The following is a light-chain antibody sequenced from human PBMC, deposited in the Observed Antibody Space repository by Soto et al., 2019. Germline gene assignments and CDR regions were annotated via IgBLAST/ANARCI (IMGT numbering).Light chain of an antibody. V-gene: IGKV1-39*01. J-gene: IGKJ4*01. CDR2: TAS. Sequence: DIQMTQSPSSLSASVGDRVTITCRASHSISIYLNWYQRKPGKAPNLLIYTASNLQSGVPSRFSGSGSGTDFTLTISSLQPEDFATYYCQQTYSAPLTFGGGTKVEI. CDR3: QQTYSAPLT. CDR1: HSISIY.